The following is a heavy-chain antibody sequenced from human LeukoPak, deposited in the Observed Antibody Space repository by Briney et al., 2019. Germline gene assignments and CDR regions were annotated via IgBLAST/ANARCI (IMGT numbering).Heavy chain of an antibody. D-gene: IGHD5-24*01. J-gene: IGHJ4*02. Sequence: GSLRLSCAASGFTVSSTYMSWVRQAPGKGLEWVAVIFSGGSTYYTDSVKGRFTISRDTSKNTLYLQMNSLRVEDTAVYYCARGLVEMATIYFDYWGQGTLVTVSS. V-gene: IGHV3-66*01. CDR2: IFSGGST. CDR3: ARGLVEMATIYFDY. CDR1: GFTVSSTY.